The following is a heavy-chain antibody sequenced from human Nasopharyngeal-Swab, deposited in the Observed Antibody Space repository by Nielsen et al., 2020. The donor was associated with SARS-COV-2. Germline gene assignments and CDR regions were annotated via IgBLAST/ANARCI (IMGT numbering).Heavy chain of an antibody. CDR3: AKDRDSGDDFEEYYHYYGMDV. CDR1: GFTFSSYA. V-gene: IGHV3-23*01. Sequence: LSLTCAASGFTFSSYAMSWVRQAPGKGLEWVSVISGDSDSTYYTDSVRGRFTISRDNSKNTLNLQMNNLRAEDTAIYYCAKDRDSGDDFEEYYHYYGMDVWGQGAPVTVSS. CDR2: ISGDSDST. J-gene: IGHJ6*02. D-gene: IGHD5-12*01.